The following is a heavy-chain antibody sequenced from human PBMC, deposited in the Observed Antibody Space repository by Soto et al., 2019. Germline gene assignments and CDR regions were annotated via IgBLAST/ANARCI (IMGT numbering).Heavy chain of an antibody. CDR2: ISYDGSNK. D-gene: IGHD6-13*01. V-gene: IGHV3-30*18. CDR3: AKDRTEQQLVRPGDFDY. Sequence: GGSLRLSCAASGFTFSSYGMHWVRQAPGKGLEWVAVISYDGSNKYYADSVKGRFTISRDNSKNTLYLQMNSLRAEDTAVYYCAKDRTEQQLVRPGDFDYWGQGTLVTVSS. CDR1: GFTFSSYG. J-gene: IGHJ4*02.